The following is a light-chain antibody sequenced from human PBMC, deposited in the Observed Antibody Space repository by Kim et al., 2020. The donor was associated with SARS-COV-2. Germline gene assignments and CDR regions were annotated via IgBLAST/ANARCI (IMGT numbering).Light chain of an antibody. CDR1: QSLVFSDGKIY. CDR2: KVS. CDR3: MYGTHWPPSFT. V-gene: IGKV2-30*01. J-gene: IGKJ4*01. Sequence: DVIMTQSPLSLPVTLGQPASISCRSSQSLVFSDGKIYLNWFHQRPGQSPRRLIYKVSNRDSGVPDRFSGSGSGTDFTLKINRVEAEDVGVYYCMYGTHWPPSFTFGGGTKVDIK.